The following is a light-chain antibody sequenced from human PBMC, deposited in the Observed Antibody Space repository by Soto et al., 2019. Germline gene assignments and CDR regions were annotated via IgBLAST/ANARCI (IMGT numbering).Light chain of an antibody. J-gene: IGKJ5*01. CDR1: QTVSNN. V-gene: IGKV3-11*01. CDR2: DAS. CDR3: QQRSNWPIT. Sequence: EIVMTQSPATLSVSPGERATLFCRASQTVSNNLAWYQQKPGQAPRLLIYDASSRATGIPARFSGSGSGTDFTLTISSLEPEDFAVYYCQQRSNWPITFGQGTRLEIK.